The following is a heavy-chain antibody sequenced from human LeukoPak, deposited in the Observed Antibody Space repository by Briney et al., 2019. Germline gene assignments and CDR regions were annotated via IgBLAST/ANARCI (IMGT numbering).Heavy chain of an antibody. CDR3: ARDRYFVWPREFDY. V-gene: IGHV3-30*04. D-gene: IGHD3-9*01. Sequence: HPGRSLRLSCAASGFTFSSYAMHWVRQAPGKGLEWVAVISYDGSNKYYADSVKGRFTISRDNSKNTLYLQMNSLRAEDTAVYYCARDRYFVWPREFDYWGQGTLVTVSS. CDR2: ISYDGSNK. J-gene: IGHJ4*02. CDR1: GFTFSSYA.